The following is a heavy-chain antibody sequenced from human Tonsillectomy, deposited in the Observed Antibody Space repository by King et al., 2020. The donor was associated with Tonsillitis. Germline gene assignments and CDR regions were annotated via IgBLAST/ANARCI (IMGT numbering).Heavy chain of an antibody. CDR1: GFTFSSFG. D-gene: IGHD1-7*01. J-gene: IGHJ4*02. CDR2: IWYDGNNR. Sequence: VQLVESGGGVVQPGRYLRLSCAASGFTFSSFGMHWVRQAPGKGLEWVAFIWYDGNNRYYADSVKGRFTISSDNSENTLFLQMSSLRAEDTAVYHCARDNFYESGTYYVDYWGQGTLVTVAS. CDR3: ARDNFYESGTYYVDY. V-gene: IGHV3-33*01.